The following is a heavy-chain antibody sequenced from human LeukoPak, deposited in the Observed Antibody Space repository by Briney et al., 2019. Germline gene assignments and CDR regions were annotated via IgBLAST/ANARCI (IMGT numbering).Heavy chain of an antibody. V-gene: IGHV1-18*01. D-gene: IGHD3-9*01. J-gene: IGHJ4*02. CDR1: GYTFTSYG. Sequence: ASVTVSCKASGYTFTSYGISWVRQAPGQGLEWMGWISAYNGNTNYAQKLQGRVTMTTDTSTSTAYMELRSLRSDDTAAYYCARDPKEGDIQDYWGQGTLVTVSS. CDR2: ISAYNGNT. CDR3: ARDPKEGDIQDY.